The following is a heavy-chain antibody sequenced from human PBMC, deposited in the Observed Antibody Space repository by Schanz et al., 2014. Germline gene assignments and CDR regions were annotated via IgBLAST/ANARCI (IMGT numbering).Heavy chain of an antibody. V-gene: IGHV3-33*01. CDR3: ARDCDRFYHNYYMDV. J-gene: IGHJ6*03. CDR2: IWYDENNK. Sequence: QVQLVESGGGVVQFGRSLRLSCVASGFTFSSYGMHWVRQAPGKGLEWVAVIWYDENNKYYADSVKGRFTMSRDNSKNTLYLQMNSQRAEDTAVDYCARDCDRFYHNYYMDVWGKGTTVTVSS. CDR1: GFTFSSYG. D-gene: IGHD2-21*02.